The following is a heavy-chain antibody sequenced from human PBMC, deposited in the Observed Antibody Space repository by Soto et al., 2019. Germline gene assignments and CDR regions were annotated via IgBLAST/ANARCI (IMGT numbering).Heavy chain of an antibody. V-gene: IGHV3-11*05. D-gene: IGHD3-22*01. Sequence: QVPLVESGGGLVKPGGSLRLSCAASGFTFSDYYMSWIRQAPGKGLEWVSYISSSGSYTNYADSVKGRFTISRDNAKNSLYLQMNSLRVEDTAVYYCASRAPSGYYYDYWGQGTLVTVSS. J-gene: IGHJ4*02. CDR1: GFTFSDYY. CDR3: ASRAPSGYYYDY. CDR2: ISSSGSYT.